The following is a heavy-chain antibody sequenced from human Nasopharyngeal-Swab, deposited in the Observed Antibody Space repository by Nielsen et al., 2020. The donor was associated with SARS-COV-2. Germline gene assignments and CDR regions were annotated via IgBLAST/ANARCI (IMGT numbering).Heavy chain of an antibody. Sequence: GSLKISCSASGFTFSSYAMHWVRQAPGKGLEYVSAISSNGGSTYYADSVKGRFTISRDNSKNTLYLQMSSLRAEDTAVYYCVRITMVRGADYWGQGTLVTASS. J-gene: IGHJ4*02. D-gene: IGHD3-10*01. V-gene: IGHV3-64D*09. CDR3: VRITMVRGADY. CDR1: GFTFSSYA. CDR2: ISSNGGST.